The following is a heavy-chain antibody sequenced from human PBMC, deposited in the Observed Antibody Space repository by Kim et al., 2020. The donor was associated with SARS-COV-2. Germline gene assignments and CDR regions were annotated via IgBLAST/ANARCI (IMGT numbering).Heavy chain of an antibody. J-gene: IGHJ3*02. CDR3: ARGQRLKRWLQLGHAFDI. Sequence: ASVKVSCKASGYTFTSYDINWVRQATGQGLEWMGWMNPNSGNTGYAQKFQGRVTMTRNTSISTAYMELSSLRSEDTAVYYCARGQRLKRWLQLGHAFDIWGQGTMVTVSS. D-gene: IGHD5-12*01. V-gene: IGHV1-8*01. CDR2: MNPNSGNT. CDR1: GYTFTSYD.